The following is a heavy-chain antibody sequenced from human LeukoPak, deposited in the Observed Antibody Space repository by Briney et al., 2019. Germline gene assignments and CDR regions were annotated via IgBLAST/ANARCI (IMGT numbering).Heavy chain of an antibody. CDR2: ISGSGGST. Sequence: GGSLRLSCAASGFTFSSYAMSWVRQAPGNGLEWFSAISGSGGSTYYADSVKGRFTITRDNSKNTLYLQMNSLRAEDTAVYYCAKDRTSIFGVVRASFDYWGQGTLVTVSS. D-gene: IGHD3-3*01. CDR1: GFTFSSYA. CDR3: AKDRTSIFGVVRASFDY. J-gene: IGHJ4*02. V-gene: IGHV3-23*01.